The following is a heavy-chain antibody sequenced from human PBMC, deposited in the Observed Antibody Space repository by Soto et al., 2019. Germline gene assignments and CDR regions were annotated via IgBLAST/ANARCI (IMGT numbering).Heavy chain of an antibody. CDR2: IIPIFGTA. V-gene: IGHV1-69*13. Sequence: ASVKVSCKASGGTFSSYAISWVRQAPGQGLEWMGGIIPIFGTANYAQKFQGRVTITADESTSTAYMELSSLRSEDTAVYYCAREYSSGYYYYYGMDVRAQRTTVTVSS. J-gene: IGHJ6*02. CDR1: GGTFSSYA. D-gene: IGHD6-25*01. CDR3: AREYSSGYYYYYGMDV.